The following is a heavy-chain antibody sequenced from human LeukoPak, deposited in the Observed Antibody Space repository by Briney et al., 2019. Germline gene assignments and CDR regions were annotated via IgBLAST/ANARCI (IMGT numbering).Heavy chain of an antibody. D-gene: IGHD1-26*01. Sequence: GGSLRLSCAASGFTVSSNYMSWVRQAPGKGLEWVSVIYSGGSTYYAESVRGRFTISRDNSKNTLFLQMNGLRAEDTAVYYCARGSSGTYDMGYWGQGTLVTVSS. CDR1: GFTVSSNY. J-gene: IGHJ4*02. CDR2: IYSGGST. CDR3: ARGSSGTYDMGY. V-gene: IGHV3-66*01.